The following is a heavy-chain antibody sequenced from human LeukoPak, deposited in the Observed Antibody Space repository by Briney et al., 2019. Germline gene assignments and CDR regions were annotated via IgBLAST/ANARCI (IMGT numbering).Heavy chain of an antibody. CDR1: GGSISSYY. J-gene: IGHJ6*02. CDR3: ARVAAAAQFYYYGMDV. CDR2: IYYSGST. Sequence: SETLSLTCTVSGGSISSYYWSWIRQPPGKGLEWISYIYYSGSTNYNPSLKSRVTISLDTSKNQFSLKLTSVTAADTAVYYCARVAAAAQFYYYGMDVWGQGTTVTVSS. V-gene: IGHV4-59*01. D-gene: IGHD6-13*01.